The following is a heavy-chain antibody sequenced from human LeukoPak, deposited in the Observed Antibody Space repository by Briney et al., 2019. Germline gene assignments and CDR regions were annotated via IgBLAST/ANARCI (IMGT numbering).Heavy chain of an antibody. CDR1: GGSISSYY. CDR2: IYYSGST. D-gene: IGHD3-22*01. CDR3: ARDSSGYLGWFDP. Sequence: SETLSLTCTVSGGSISSYYWSWLRQPPGKGLEWIGYIYYSGSTNYNPSLKSRVTISVDTSKNQFSLKLSSVTAADTAVCYCARDSSGYLGWFDPWGQGTLVTVSS. V-gene: IGHV4-59*01. J-gene: IGHJ5*02.